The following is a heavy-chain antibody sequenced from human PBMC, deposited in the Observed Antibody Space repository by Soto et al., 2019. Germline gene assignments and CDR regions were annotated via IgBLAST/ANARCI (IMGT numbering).Heavy chain of an antibody. CDR2: IIPILGIT. Sequence: VQLVQSGAEVKKPWSSVNVSCKASGGTFSRNCISWVRQAPGQGLEWMGRIIPILGITNYAKKFQGRLTFPADKSTNTAYMELSDMRSEDTAVYYCARDTEYCSGGNCFRVWFDPWARGTLVTVSS. V-gene: IGHV1-69*04. CDR1: GGTFSRNC. CDR3: ARDTEYCSGGNCFRVWFDP. J-gene: IGHJ5*02. D-gene: IGHD2-15*01.